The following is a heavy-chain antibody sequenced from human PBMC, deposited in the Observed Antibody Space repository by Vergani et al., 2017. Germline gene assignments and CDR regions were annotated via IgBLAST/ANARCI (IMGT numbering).Heavy chain of an antibody. CDR1: GGSISSSSYY. D-gene: IGHD6-19*01. J-gene: IGHJ4*02. Sequence: QVQLQESGPGLVKPSETLSLTCTVSGGSISSSSYYWGWIRQPPGKGLEWIGSIYYSGSTNYNPSLKSRVTISVDTSKNQFSLKVSSVIAADTAVYYCARGAVAGSFDYWGQGTLVTVSS. V-gene: IGHV4-39*07. CDR2: IYYSGST. CDR3: ARGAVAGSFDY.